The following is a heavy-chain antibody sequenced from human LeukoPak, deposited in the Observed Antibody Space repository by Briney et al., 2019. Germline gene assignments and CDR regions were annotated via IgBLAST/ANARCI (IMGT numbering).Heavy chain of an antibody. CDR1: GFTFSTYY. D-gene: IGHD3-10*01. Sequence: PGGSLRLSCAASGFTFSTYYMAWVRQAPGKGLEWVANIKQDGTEQYYGGSVRGRFTISRDNARNSLYLQLESLTVEDTAVYFCAGGFGFLIESWGQGTLVTVSS. CDR3: AGGFGFLIES. CDR2: IKQDGTEQ. V-gene: IGHV3-7*04. J-gene: IGHJ4*02.